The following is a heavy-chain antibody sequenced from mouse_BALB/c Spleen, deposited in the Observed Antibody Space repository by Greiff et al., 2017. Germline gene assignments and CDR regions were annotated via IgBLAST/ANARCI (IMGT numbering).Heavy chain of an antibody. Sequence: ESAAELARPGASVKMSCKASGYTFTSYTMHWVKQRPGQGLEWIGYINPSSGYTEYNQKFKDKTTLTADKSSSTAYMQLSSLTSEDSAVYYCARLVNYFYAMDYWGQGTSVTVSS. D-gene: IGHD2-1*01. V-gene: IGHV1-4*02. J-gene: IGHJ4*01. CDR2: INPSSGYT. CDR1: GYTFTSYT. CDR3: ARLVNYFYAMDY.